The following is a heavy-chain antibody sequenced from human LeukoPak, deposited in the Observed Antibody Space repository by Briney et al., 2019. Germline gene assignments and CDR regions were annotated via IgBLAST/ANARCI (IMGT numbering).Heavy chain of an antibody. Sequence: PGGSLRLSCAASGFTFSSYAMSWVRQAPGKGLEWVSAISGSGGSTYYADSVKGRFTISRDNSKNTLYLQMNSLRAEDTAVYYCAKLPSIVVVTANFDYWGQGTLVTVSS. CDR3: AKLPSIVVVTANFDY. V-gene: IGHV3-23*01. CDR1: GFTFSSYA. D-gene: IGHD2-21*02. CDR2: ISGSGGST. J-gene: IGHJ4*02.